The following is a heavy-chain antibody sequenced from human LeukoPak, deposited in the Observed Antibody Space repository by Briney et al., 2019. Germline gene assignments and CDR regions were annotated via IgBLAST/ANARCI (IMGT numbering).Heavy chain of an antibody. CDR2: IYHSGST. D-gene: IGHD6-19*01. Sequence: SETLSLTCIISGGSIGPYYWSWIRQPPGKGLEWIGYIYHSGSTYYNPSLKSRVTISVDRSKNQFSLKLSSVTAADTAVYYCARSIAVAGRGAFDIWGQGTLVTVSS. J-gene: IGHJ4*02. V-gene: IGHV4-30-2*01. CDR1: GGSIGPYY. CDR3: ARSIAVAGRGAFDI.